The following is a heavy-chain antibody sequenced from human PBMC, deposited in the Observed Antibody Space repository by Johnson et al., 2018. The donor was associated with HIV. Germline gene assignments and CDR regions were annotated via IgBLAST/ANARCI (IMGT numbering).Heavy chain of an antibody. CDR2: IKQDGSEK. Sequence: VQLVESGGGLVQPGGSLRLSCAASGFTFSSYWMSWVRQAPGKGLEWVANIKQDGSEKYYADSVKGRFTISRDNSKNTLYLQMNSRRAEDTAVYYCARGEDGVDAFDIWGQGTMVTVSS. V-gene: IGHV3-7*02. CDR1: GFTFSSYW. J-gene: IGHJ3*02. CDR3: ARGEDGVDAFDI. D-gene: IGHD4-17*01.